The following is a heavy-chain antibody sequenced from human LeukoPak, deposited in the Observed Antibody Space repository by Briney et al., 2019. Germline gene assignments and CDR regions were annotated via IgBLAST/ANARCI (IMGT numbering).Heavy chain of an antibody. D-gene: IGHD5-18*01. CDR1: GFTFSSYW. V-gene: IGHV3-74*01. Sequence: GGSLRLSCAASGFTFSSYWMHWVRQAPGKGLVWVSRIDRDGRSTSYADSVRGRFTISRDNAKNTLYLQMNSLRAEDTAVYYCVRHNYGYDYWGQGTPVTVSS. CDR2: IDRDGRST. J-gene: IGHJ4*02. CDR3: VRHNYGYDY.